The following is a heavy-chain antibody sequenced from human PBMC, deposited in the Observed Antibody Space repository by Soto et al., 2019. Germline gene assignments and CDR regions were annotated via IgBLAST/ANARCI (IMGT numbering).Heavy chain of an antibody. CDR2: IWYDGSNK. J-gene: IGHJ3*02. Sequence: QVQLVESGGGVVQPGRSLRLSCAASGFTFSSYGMHWVRQAPGKGLEWVAVIWYDGSNKYYADSVKGRFTISRDNSKNTLYLQMNSLRAEDTAVYYCARDCGITMVRGPLSAFDIWGQGTMVTVSS. D-gene: IGHD3-10*01. V-gene: IGHV3-33*01. CDR3: ARDCGITMVRGPLSAFDI. CDR1: GFTFSSYG.